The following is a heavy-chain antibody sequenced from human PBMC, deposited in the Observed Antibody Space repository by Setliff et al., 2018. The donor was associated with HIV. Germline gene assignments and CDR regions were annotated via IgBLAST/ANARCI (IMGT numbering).Heavy chain of an antibody. CDR3: AGHRHTAAGTLDAFDI. CDR1: GYSFTSNW. V-gene: IGHV5-51*01. Sequence: GESLQISCKGSGYSFTSNWIGWVRQMPGKGLEWMGIIHPVDSDTRYSPSFQVQVTISADKSISPAYLQWRTLKASDTAIYYCAGHRHTAAGTLDAFDIWGQGTVVTVSS. J-gene: IGHJ3*02. D-gene: IGHD6-13*01. CDR2: IHPVDSDT.